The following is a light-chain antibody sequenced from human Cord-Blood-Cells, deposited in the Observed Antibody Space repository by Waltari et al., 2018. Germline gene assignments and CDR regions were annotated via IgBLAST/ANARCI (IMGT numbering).Light chain of an antibody. Sequence: QSALTQPASASGSPGPSITISCTGTRRAGGGYNTAPWYQHHPGKAPKLMIYEVSKRRSGVSDRFSGSKSGNTASLTVSGLQAEDEADYYCCSYAGSNNFVVGTGTKVTVL. V-gene: IGLV2-8*01. CDR2: EVS. J-gene: IGLJ1*01. CDR1: RRAGGGYNT. CDR3: CSYAGSNNFV.